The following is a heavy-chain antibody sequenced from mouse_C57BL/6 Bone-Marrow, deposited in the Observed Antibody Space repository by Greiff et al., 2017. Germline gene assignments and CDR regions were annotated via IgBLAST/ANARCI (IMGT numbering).Heavy chain of an antibody. CDR1: GYTFTSYG. J-gene: IGHJ2*01. D-gene: IGHD2-2*01. CDR3: GRCTMVAFDY. V-gene: IGHV1-81*01. CDR2: IYPRSGNT. Sequence: QVQLLQSGAELVRPGASVKLSCKASGYTFTSYGISWVKQRPGQGLEWIGEIYPRSGNTYYNEKFKGKATLTADKTSSTAYMELRSLTSEDSAVLFCGRCTMVAFDYWGQGTTLTVSS.